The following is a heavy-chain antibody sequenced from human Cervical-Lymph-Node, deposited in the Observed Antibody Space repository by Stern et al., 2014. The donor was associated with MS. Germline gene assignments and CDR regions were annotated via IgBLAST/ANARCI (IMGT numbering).Heavy chain of an antibody. V-gene: IGHV5-51*01. CDR1: GYNFGDYW. J-gene: IGHJ6*02. CDR3: ARHQPAATFAMDV. D-gene: IGHD2-2*01. CDR2: IFPADSDS. Sequence: EVQLVESGAEVKTPGESLKISCKGSGYNFGDYWIGCVRQKPGKRLEWIGTIFPADSDSRYSPSFEGQVTISADESISTAFLQSSSLKASDTGIYYCARHQPAATFAMDVWGQGTTVIVSS.